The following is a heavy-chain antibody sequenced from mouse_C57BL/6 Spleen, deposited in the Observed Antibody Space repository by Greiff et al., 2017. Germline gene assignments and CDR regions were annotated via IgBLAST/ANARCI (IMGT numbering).Heavy chain of an antibody. D-gene: IGHD2-3*01. CDR3: AREYDGYYPWFAY. Sequence: QVQLQQPGAELVKPGASVKLSCKASGYTFTSYWMHWVKQRPGQGLEWIGMIHPNSGSTNYNEKFKSKATLTVDKSSSTAYMQLSSLTSEDAAVYYCAREYDGYYPWFAYWGQGTLVTVSA. CDR2: IHPNSGST. CDR1: GYTFTSYW. V-gene: IGHV1-64*01. J-gene: IGHJ3*01.